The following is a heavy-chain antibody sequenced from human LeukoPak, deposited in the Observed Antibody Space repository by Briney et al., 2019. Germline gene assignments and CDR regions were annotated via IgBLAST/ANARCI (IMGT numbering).Heavy chain of an antibody. CDR3: ATTNDGGGYQWGDFFDF. V-gene: IGHV1-69*04. CDR1: GGTSNSHA. D-gene: IGHD3-22*01. Sequence: ASVKVSCKASGGTSNSHAISWVRQAPGQGLDWMGKIIPNLGTTNRAQNFQDRVTLTADKSTNTAYMELTSLTSGDTAVYYCATTNDGGGYQWGDFFDFWGQGTLVTVSS. J-gene: IGHJ4*02. CDR2: IIPNLGTT.